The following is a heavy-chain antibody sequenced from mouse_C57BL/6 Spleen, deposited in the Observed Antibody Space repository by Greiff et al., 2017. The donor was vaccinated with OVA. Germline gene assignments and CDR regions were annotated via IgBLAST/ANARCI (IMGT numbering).Heavy chain of an antibody. CDR1: GFTFTDYY. CDR2: ISNKGSGYTT. V-gene: IGHV7-3*01. Sequence: VQLQEPGGGLVQPGGSLSFSCAASGFTFTDYYMSWVHQLPGKALAWLGIISNKGSGYTTEYSVSVKGQFTISRDTSQSILYLQMNALRAEDSATYYCARYGGCGNYGRCFDVWGTGTTVTVSS. J-gene: IGHJ1*03. D-gene: IGHD2-1*01. CDR3: ARYGGCGNYGRCFDV.